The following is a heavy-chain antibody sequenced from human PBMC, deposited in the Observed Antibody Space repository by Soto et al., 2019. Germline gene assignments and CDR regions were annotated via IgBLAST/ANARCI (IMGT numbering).Heavy chain of an antibody. CDR1: GGSISSSNYY. CDR3: ARHPQYYDSTGQYYHFDY. V-gene: IGHV4-39*01. CDR2: ISYSGST. D-gene: IGHD3-22*01. J-gene: IGHJ4*02. Sequence: SETLSLTCTVSGGSISSSNYYWAWIRQPPGKGLEWIGSISYSGSTYYNPSLKSRVTISVDTSKNQFFLRVSSVTAADTAVFYCARHPQYYDSTGQYYHFDYWGQGTLVT.